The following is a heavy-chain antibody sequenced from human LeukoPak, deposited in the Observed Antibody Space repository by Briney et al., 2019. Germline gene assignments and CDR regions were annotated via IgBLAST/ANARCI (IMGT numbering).Heavy chain of an antibody. V-gene: IGHV3-74*01. D-gene: IGHD3-16*02. J-gene: IGHJ4*02. Sequence: PGGSLRLSCAVSGLTFSNYWMHWVRQAPGKGLVWVSRISNDGTSTSYADSVKGRFTISRDNAKNTLYLQMNSLRAEDTAVYYCARVLFGSYHDYWGQGTLVTVSS. CDR3: ARVLFGSYHDY. CDR1: GLTFSNYW. CDR2: ISNDGTST.